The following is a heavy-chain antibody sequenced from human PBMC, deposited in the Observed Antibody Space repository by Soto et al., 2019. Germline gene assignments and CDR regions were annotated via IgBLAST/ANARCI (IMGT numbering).Heavy chain of an antibody. V-gene: IGHV4-38-2*01. D-gene: IGHD2-15*01. CDR1: GFFISSGNY. CDR2: IFHGGNT. J-gene: IGHJ3*01. CDR3: ARARWYDAFDV. Sequence: SETLSLTCAVSGFFISSGNYWGWLRKPPGKGLEWIGSIFHGGNTYYNPSLKSRVTISVDMSKNQFSLKLNSVTAADTAVYYCARARWYDAFDVWGQGTVVTVSS.